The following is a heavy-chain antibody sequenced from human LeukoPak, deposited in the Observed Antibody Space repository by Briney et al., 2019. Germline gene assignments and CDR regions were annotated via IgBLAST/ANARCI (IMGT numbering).Heavy chain of an antibody. CDR1: GITLSNYG. V-gene: IGHV3-23*01. CDR3: AKRGVVIRVILVGFHKEAYYFDS. J-gene: IGHJ4*01. D-gene: IGHD3-22*01. Sequence: GGSLRLSCAVSGITLSNYGMSWVRQAPGKGLEWVAGISDSGGRTNYADSVKGRFTISRDNSRNTLYLQMNSLRAEDTAVYFCAKRGVVIRVILVGFHKEAYYFDSWGHGALVTVSS. CDR2: ISDSGGRT.